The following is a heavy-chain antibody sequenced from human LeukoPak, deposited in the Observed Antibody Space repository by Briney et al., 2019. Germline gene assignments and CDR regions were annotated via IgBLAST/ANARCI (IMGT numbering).Heavy chain of an antibody. V-gene: IGHV1-69*01. CDR3: ARDSAATIRGRFDP. CDR2: IIPIFGTA. D-gene: IGHD6-25*01. Sequence: SVKVSCKASGGTFSSYAISWVRQAPGQGLEWMGGIIPIFGTANYAQKFQGRVTITADESTSTAYMELSSLRSEDTAVYYSARDSAATIRGRFDPWGQGTLVTVSS. J-gene: IGHJ5*02. CDR1: GGTFSSYA.